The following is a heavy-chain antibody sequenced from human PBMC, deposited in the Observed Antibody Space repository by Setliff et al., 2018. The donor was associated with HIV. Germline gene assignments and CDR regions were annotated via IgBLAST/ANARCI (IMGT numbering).Heavy chain of an antibody. V-gene: IGHV4-39*01. J-gene: IGHJ5*02. D-gene: IGHD6-19*01. CDR3: ARPHSGRGGGAWFDP. CDR1: GDSITSGHYY. CDR2: ILSGRDT. Sequence: PSETLSLTCTVSGDSITSGHYYWGWIRQPPGKGLEWIGNILSGRDTYYNPSLKSRVSMSVDTSKNQFSLRLTSVTAADTAVYFCARPHSGRGGGAWFDPWGQGTLVTVS.